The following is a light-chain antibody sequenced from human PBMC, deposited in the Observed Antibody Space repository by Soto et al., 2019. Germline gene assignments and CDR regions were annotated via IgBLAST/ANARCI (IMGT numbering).Light chain of an antibody. CDR2: GAS. CDR3: QQYGSTPHT. J-gene: IGKJ2*01. V-gene: IGKV3-20*01. CDR1: QSFGSSY. Sequence: EIVLTQSPGTLSLSPGERATLSCRASQSFGSSYLAWYQQKPGQAPRLLIYGASSRATGIPDRFSGSGSGTDFTLTISRLEPEDFAVYYCQQYGSTPHTFGQGTKLEIK.